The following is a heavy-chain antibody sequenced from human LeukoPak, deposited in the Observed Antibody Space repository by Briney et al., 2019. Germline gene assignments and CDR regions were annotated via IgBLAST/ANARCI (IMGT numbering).Heavy chain of an antibody. J-gene: IGHJ6*02. CDR3: AATYYDILTGYFNYYYGMDV. CDR2: ISAYNDNT. Sequence: ASVKVSCKASGYTFTSYGISWVRQAPGQGLEWMGWISAYNDNTNYAQKLQGRVTMTTDTSTSTAYMELRSLRSDDTAVYYCAATYYDILTGYFNYYYGMDVWGQGTTVTVSS. CDR1: GYTFTSYG. D-gene: IGHD3-9*01. V-gene: IGHV1-18*01.